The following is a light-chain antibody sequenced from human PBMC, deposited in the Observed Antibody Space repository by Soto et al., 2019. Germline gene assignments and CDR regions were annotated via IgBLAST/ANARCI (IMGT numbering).Light chain of an antibody. V-gene: IGKV1D-12*01. CDR2: ATS. Sequence: DIQMTQSPSSLSASLGDTVTITCRSSQDVGRWLSWYQQKPGKAPKILIFATSSLQSGVPSRFSGSGSGTDFTLTISSLQSEDFATYYCQQARSFPVTFGKGTRREIK. CDR3: QQARSFPVT. J-gene: IGKJ5*01. CDR1: QDVGRW.